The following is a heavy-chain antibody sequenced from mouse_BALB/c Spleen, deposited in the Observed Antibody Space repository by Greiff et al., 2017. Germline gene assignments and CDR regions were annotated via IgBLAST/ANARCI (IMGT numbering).Heavy chain of an antibody. J-gene: IGHJ4*01. CDR2: ISSGSSTI. CDR1: GFTFSSFG. Sequence: DVKLVESGGGLVQPGGSRKLSCAASGFTFSSFGMHWVRQAPEKGLEWVAYISSGSSTIYYADTVKGRFTISRDNPKNTLFLQMTSLRSEDTAMYYCVIYSQYAMEYWGQGTSVTVSS. V-gene: IGHV5-17*02. D-gene: IGHD1-3*01. CDR3: VIYSQYAMEY.